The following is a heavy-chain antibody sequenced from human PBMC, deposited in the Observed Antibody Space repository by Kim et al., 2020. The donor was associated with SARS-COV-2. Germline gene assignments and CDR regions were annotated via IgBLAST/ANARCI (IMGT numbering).Heavy chain of an antibody. CDR3: ARRGVGYCSSTSCHNAFDI. J-gene: IGHJ3*02. Sequence: SRVTTSVDTSKNQFSLKLSSVTAADTAVYYCARRGVGYCSSTSCHNAFDIWGQGTMVTVSS. D-gene: IGHD2-2*01. V-gene: IGHV4-59*08.